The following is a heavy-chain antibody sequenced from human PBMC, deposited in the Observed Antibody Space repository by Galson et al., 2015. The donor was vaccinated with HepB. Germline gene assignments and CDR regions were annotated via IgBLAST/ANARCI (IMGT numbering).Heavy chain of an antibody. CDR3: ARDRRTGYCSTSSCYKPFFDY. CDR1: GYNFNSYG. Sequence: SVKVSCKASGYNFNSYGISWVRQAPGQGLEWMGWISGSNGNTSYEQKLQGRVTMTTDTSTRTAYMELRSLRSDDTAVYYCARDRRTGYCSTSSCYKPFFDYWGRGTLVTVSS. J-gene: IGHJ4*02. CDR2: ISGSNGNT. V-gene: IGHV1-18*01. D-gene: IGHD2-2*01.